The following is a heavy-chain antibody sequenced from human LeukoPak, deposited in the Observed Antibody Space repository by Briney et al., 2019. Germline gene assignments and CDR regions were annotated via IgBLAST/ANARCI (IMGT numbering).Heavy chain of an antibody. V-gene: IGHV6-1*01. Sequence: SQTLSLTCAISGDSVSSNNVTWNWIRQSPSRGLEWLGRTYYRSTWYNDYAVSVRGRITVNPDTSKNQFSLHLNSVTPEDTAVYYCARRLTQYDCFDPWGQGILVTVSS. CDR1: GDSVSSNNVT. D-gene: IGHD2-2*01. J-gene: IGHJ5*02. CDR3: ARRLTQYDCFDP. CDR2: TYYRSTWYN.